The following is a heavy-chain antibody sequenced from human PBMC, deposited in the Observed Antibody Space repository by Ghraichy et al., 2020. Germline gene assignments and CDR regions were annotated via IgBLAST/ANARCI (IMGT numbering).Heavy chain of an antibody. CDR2: IYSGGST. CDR1: GFTVSSNY. Sequence: GGSLRLSCAASGFTVSSNYMSWVRQAPGKGLEWVSVIYSGGSTYYADSVRGRFTISRDNSKNTLYLQMNSLRAEDTAVYYCARGWATVTINYYYGMDVWGQGTTVTVSS. J-gene: IGHJ6*02. D-gene: IGHD4-17*01. CDR3: ARGWATVTINYYYGMDV. V-gene: IGHV3-53*01.